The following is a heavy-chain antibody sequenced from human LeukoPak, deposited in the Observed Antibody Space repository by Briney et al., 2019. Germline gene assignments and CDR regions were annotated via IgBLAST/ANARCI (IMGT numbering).Heavy chain of an antibody. CDR2: IKQDGSEK. CDR1: PFTIRDYW. V-gene: IGHV3-7*01. Sequence: PGGSLRHSCAASPFTIRDYWMSWVRQTPGKGLEWVANIKQDGSEKYYVGSVKGRFSISRDNVKNALYLQMNALRVDDTGIYYCVRGAYYAASWGQGTLVTVSS. D-gene: IGHD2/OR15-2a*01. CDR3: VRGAYYAAS. J-gene: IGHJ5*02.